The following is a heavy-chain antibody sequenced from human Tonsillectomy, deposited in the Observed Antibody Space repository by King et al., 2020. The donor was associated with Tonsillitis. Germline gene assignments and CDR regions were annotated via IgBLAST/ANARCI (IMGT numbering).Heavy chain of an antibody. J-gene: IGHJ3*01. Sequence: EVQLVESGGGLVQPGGSLRLSCAASGFIFSSYAMGWVRQAPGKGLKWVSGISGSDYSTYYADSVKGRFTISRDNSKNTLYLQMNSLRAEDTAVYFCAKFPGSYSSGWLKPWGQGTMVTVSS. CDR1: GFIFSSYA. CDR3: AKFPGSYSSGWLKP. CDR2: ISGSDYST. V-gene: IGHV3-23*04. D-gene: IGHD6-19*01.